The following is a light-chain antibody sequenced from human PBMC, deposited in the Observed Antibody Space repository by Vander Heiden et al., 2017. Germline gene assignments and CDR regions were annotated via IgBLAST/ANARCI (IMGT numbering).Light chain of an antibody. CDR2: EFS. Sequence: QSALTQPASVSGAPGQSITISCTGTSSDVGSYNLVSWYQQHPGKAPKLMIYEFSKRPSGVSNRFSCSKSGNTASLTISGLQAEDEAEYYCCSYASSSTSFGGGTKLTVL. J-gene: IGLJ2*01. V-gene: IGLV2-23*02. CDR1: SSDVGSYNL. CDR3: CSYASSSTS.